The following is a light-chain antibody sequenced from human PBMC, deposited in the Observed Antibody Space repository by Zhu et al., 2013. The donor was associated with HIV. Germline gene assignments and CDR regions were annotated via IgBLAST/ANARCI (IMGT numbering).Light chain of an antibody. V-gene: IGKV3D-15*01. Sequence: IVLTQSPDTLSLSPGERATLSCRASQSISSYYLAWYQHKPGQAPRLLIYGASSRASGIPDRFSGSGSGTDFTLTISSLQSEDFGVYYCQQHNNWPRTFGQGTRLEIK. CDR3: QQHNNWPRT. J-gene: IGKJ5*01. CDR1: QSISSYY. CDR2: GAS.